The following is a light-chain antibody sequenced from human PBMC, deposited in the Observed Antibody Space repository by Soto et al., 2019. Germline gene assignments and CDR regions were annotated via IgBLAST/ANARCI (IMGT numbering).Light chain of an antibody. CDR1: QSISTY. J-gene: IGKJ3*01. CDR2: AAS. Sequence: DIQMTQSPPSLSASVGDRVTITCRASQSISTYLNWYQQKPGKAPKLLIYAASSLQSGVPSRFSSSGSGTDFTLTISSLQPEDFAAYYCQQSYSTPLFTFGPGTTVDIK. CDR3: QQSYSTPLFT. V-gene: IGKV1-39*01.